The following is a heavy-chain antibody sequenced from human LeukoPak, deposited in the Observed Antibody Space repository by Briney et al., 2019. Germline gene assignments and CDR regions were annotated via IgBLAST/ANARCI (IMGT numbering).Heavy chain of an antibody. CDR3: ARDSRGGHLED. V-gene: IGHV3-7*01. J-gene: IGHJ1*01. D-gene: IGHD3-16*01. CDR2: IREDGNEK. CDR1: GFTFTNYW. Sequence: GGSLRLSCAASGFTFTNYWMSWVRQAPGKGLEWVANIREDGNEKRYADSVKGRFTISRDNAKKSVFLQMNIVRVEDTAVYYCARDSRGGHLEDCGQGTLVTVSS.